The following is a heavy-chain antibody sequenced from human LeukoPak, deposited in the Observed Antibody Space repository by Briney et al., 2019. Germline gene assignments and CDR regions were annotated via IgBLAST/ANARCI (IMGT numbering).Heavy chain of an antibody. J-gene: IGHJ4*02. Sequence: GGSLRLSCAASGFTFSSYAMSWVRQAPGKGLEWVSAISGSGGSTYYADSVKGRFTISRDNSKNTLYLQMNSLRAEDTAVYYCAEEFYDYVWGSYHDYWGQGTLVTVSS. V-gene: IGHV3-23*01. CDR1: GFTFSSYA. CDR3: AEEFYDYVWGSYHDY. D-gene: IGHD3-16*01. CDR2: ISGSGGST.